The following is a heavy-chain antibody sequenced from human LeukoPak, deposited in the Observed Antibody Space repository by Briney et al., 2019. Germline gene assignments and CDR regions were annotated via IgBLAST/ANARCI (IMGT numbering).Heavy chain of an antibody. D-gene: IGHD1-26*01. J-gene: IGHJ4*02. CDR3: ARPYVGATTGFDY. Sequence: PSETLSLTCAVSGYFISSGYYWGWIRQPPGKGLEWIGSIYHSGSTYYNRSLKSRVTISVDTSKNQFSLKLSSVTAADTAVYYCARPYVGATTGFDYWGQGTLVTVSS. CDR2: IYHSGST. CDR1: GYFISSGYY. V-gene: IGHV4-38-2*01.